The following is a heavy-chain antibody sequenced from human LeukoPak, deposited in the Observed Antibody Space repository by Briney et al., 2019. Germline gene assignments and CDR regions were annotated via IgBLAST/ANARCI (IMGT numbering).Heavy chain of an antibody. CDR2: IYHSGDR. J-gene: IGHJ4*02. CDR3: ARHYSSGWYPFDY. CDR1: GFSITSGYY. Sequence: SETLSLTCAVSGFSITSGYYWGWIRQPPGKGLEWIGSIYHSGDRNFNPSLKSRVSISVDTSNNQFSLELSSVTAANTAVYYCARHYSSGWYPFDYWGQGTLVTVSS. D-gene: IGHD6-19*01. V-gene: IGHV4-38-2*01.